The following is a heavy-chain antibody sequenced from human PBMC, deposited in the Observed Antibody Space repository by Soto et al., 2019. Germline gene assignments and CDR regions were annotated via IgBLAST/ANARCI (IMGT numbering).Heavy chain of an antibody. D-gene: IGHD3-22*01. J-gene: IGHJ4*02. CDR3: ARAGQYYDSSGYAN. Sequence: QVKLVQSGTEVKQPGASMKVSCKASGYSFATSVISWVRQAPGQGLEWMGWISAYTGNTNYDQKLQDRVTMTTDTSTSTAYLELRYLRSDDTAVYYCARAGQYYDSSGYANWGQGTLVTVSS. CDR1: GYSFATSV. CDR2: ISAYTGNT. V-gene: IGHV1-18*01.